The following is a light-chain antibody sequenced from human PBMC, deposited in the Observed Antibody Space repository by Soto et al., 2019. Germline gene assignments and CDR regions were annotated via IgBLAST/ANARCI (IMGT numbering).Light chain of an antibody. V-gene: IGKV3-20*01. CDR3: QHYGSALFT. Sequence: EIVLTQSPGTLSLSPGERATLSCRASQSFSSSYLAWYQQKPGQAPRLLLYGASSRATGIPDRFSGSGSGTDFTLTISSLEPEDVAVYYCQHYGSALFTFGPGTKVDVK. CDR1: QSFSSSY. CDR2: GAS. J-gene: IGKJ3*01.